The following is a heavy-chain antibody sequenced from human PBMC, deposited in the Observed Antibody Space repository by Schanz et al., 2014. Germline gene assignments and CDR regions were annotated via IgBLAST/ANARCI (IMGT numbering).Heavy chain of an antibody. CDR2: ISAYNGNT. CDR1: GYTFTSYG. J-gene: IGHJ4*03. CDR3: ARDRRFFDRDDLYYFDS. V-gene: IGHV1-18*01. Sequence: QVQLVQSGAEVKKPGASVKVSCKASGYTFTSYGISWVRQAPGQGLEWMGWISAYNGNTKYPQKLQGRVTMTTDTSTSTAYMALTDLRSDDTAVYYCARDRRFFDRDDLYYFDSWGQGTLVTTSS. D-gene: IGHD3-3*01.